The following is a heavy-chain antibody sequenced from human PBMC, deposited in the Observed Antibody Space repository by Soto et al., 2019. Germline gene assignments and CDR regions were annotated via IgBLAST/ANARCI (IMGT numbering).Heavy chain of an antibody. Sequence: GESLKISCKGSGYTFTDYWIGWVRQLPGKGLEWMGIIYPGDSDTRYSPSFQGHVTITVDKSTSTAYLQWNTLKASDTAMYYCARNITHLRSYYYAMDVWGQGTTVTVSS. V-gene: IGHV5-51*01. CDR3: ARNITHLRSYYYAMDV. CDR2: IYPGDSDT. D-gene: IGHD5-12*01. J-gene: IGHJ6*02. CDR1: GYTFTDYW.